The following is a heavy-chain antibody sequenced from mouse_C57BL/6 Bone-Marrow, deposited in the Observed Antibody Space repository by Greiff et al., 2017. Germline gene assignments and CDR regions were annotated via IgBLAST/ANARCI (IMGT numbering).Heavy chain of an antibody. V-gene: IGHV1-85*01. CDR1: GYTFTSYD. Sequence: QVQLKHSGPELVKPGASVKLSCKASGYTFTSYDINWVKQRPGQGLEWIGWIDPRDGSTKYNEKFKGKATLTVGTSSSTAYIELHSLTSEDSAVYFCARLEFYGSSGDWYFDVWGTGTTVTVSS. CDR3: ARLEFYGSSGDWYFDV. CDR2: IDPRDGST. J-gene: IGHJ1*03. D-gene: IGHD1-1*01.